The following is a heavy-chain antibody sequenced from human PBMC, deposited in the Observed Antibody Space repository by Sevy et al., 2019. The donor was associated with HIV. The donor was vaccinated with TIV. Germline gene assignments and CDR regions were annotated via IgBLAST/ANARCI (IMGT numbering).Heavy chain of an antibody. V-gene: IGHV3-21*01. CDR1: GFTFGSYS. CDR3: ASPTHPYCSGGSCYSGFDY. J-gene: IGHJ4*02. CDR2: ISSSSSYI. D-gene: IGHD2-15*01. Sequence: GGSLRLSCAASGFTFGSYSMNWVRQAPGKGLEWVSSISSSSSYIYYADSVKGRFTISRDNAKNSLYLQMNSLRAEDTAVYYCASPTHPYCSGGSCYSGFDYWGQGTLVTVSS.